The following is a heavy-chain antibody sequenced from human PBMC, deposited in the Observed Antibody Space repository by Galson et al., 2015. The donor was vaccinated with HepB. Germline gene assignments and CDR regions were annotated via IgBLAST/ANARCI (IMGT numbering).Heavy chain of an antibody. V-gene: IGHV1-46*01. D-gene: IGHD3-3*01. CDR3: ARGLREWDYYYMDV. CDR2: INPSGGHT. CDR1: GYSFARYY. Sequence: QSGAEVKKPGASVKVSCKASGYSFARYYIQWVRQAPGQGFEWMGIINPSGGHTTYAQKFQGRVTMTRDTSTSTVYMEMSRLRSEDTAVYYCARGLREWDYYYMDVWGIGTTVTVSS. J-gene: IGHJ6*03.